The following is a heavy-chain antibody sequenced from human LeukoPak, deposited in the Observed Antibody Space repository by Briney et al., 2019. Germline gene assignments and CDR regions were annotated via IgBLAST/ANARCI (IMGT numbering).Heavy chain of an antibody. CDR1: GGSISSGSYY. CDR3: ARDKYGSAMDV. D-gene: IGHD3-10*01. Sequence: SQTLSLTCTVSGGSISSGSYYWSWIRQPAGKGLEWIGRIYTSGSTNYNPSLKSRVTISVDTSKNQFSLKLSSVTAADTAVYYCARDKYGSAMDVWGKGTTVTISS. CDR2: IYTSGST. J-gene: IGHJ6*04. V-gene: IGHV4-61*02.